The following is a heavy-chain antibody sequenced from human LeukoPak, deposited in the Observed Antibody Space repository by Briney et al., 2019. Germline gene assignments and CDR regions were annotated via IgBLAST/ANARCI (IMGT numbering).Heavy chain of an antibody. J-gene: IGHJ4*02. D-gene: IGHD1-26*01. CDR2: ISTDWSTT. Sequence: PGGSLRLSCAASGFTFSNDWMHWVRQAPVEGLVWVSRISTDWSTTTYAASVKGRFTISRDNAKATLYLQMNSLSVEDTAIYYCAGGRPSGSFSNWGQGTLVTVSS. CDR3: AGGRPSGSFSN. CDR1: GFTFSNDW. V-gene: IGHV3-74*01.